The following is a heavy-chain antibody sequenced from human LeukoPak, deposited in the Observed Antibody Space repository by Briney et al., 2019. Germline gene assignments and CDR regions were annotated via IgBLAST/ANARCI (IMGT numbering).Heavy chain of an antibody. CDR3: ARVPVFGDDAFDI. CDR2: IYYSGSS. D-gene: IGHD3-10*01. CDR1: GGSISSYY. V-gene: IGHV4-59*01. J-gene: IGHJ3*02. Sequence: SETLSLTCTVSGGSISSYYWSWIRQPPGKGLEWIGYIYYSGSSNYNPSLKSRVTISVDTSKNQFSLKPTSVTAADTAVYYCARVPVFGDDAFDIWGQGTMVTVSS.